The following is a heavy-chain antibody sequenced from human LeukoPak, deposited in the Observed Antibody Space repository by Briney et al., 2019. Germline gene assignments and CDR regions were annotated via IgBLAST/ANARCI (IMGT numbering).Heavy chain of an antibody. J-gene: IGHJ4*02. CDR2: MNPNSGNT. V-gene: IGHV1-8*01. CDR3: ASRYYDSSGYNY. Sequence: ASVKVSREASGYTFTSYDINWVRQATGRGLEWMGWMNPNSGNTGYAQKFQGRVTMTRNTSISTAYMELSSLRSEDTAVYYCASRYYDSSGYNYWGQGTLVTVSS. CDR1: GYTFTSYD. D-gene: IGHD3-22*01.